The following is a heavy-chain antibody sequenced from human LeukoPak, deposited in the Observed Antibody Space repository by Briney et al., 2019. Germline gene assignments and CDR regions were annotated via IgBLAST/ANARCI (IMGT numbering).Heavy chain of an antibody. Sequence: SETLSLTCTVSGGSISSGDYYWSWIRQPPGKGLEWIGYIYYSGSTYYNPSLKSRVTISVGTSKNQFSLKLSSVTAADTAVYYCARDQVAGFDYWGQGTLVTVSS. CDR1: GGSISSGDYY. CDR2: IYYSGST. D-gene: IGHD6-19*01. V-gene: IGHV4-30-4*08. J-gene: IGHJ4*02. CDR3: ARDQVAGFDY.